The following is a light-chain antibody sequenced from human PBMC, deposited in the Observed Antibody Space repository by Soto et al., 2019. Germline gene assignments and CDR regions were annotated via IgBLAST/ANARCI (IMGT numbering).Light chain of an antibody. CDR2: GAS. J-gene: IGKJ4*01. CDR3: QHYGSLVLT. CDR1: QSVSSTY. V-gene: IGKV3-20*01. Sequence: EIVLTQSPGTLSLSPGERATLSCRASQSVSSTYLAWYQQKPGQAPRLLIYGASSRATGIPDRYSGSGSGTDLTLTMSSLEPEDYAVYYCQHYGSLVLTFGGGTKVEIK.